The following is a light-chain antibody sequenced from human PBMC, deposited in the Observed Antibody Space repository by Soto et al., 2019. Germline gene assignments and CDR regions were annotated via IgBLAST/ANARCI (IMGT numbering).Light chain of an antibody. J-gene: IGLJ2*01. CDR2: STN. Sequence: QAVVTQEPSLTVSPGGTVTLTCATSTGAVTSGYYPNWFQQKPGQAPRALIYSTNNKYSWTPARFSGSLLGGKAALTLSGVQPEDAAAYYCLLYYGGQLGVFGGGTQLTVL. CDR3: LLYYGGQLGV. V-gene: IGLV7-43*01. CDR1: TGAVTSGYY.